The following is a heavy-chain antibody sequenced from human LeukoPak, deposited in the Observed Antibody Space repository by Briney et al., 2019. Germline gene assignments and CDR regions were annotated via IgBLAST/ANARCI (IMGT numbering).Heavy chain of an antibody. CDR2: ISGSGGST. Sequence: GGSLRLSCAASGFSFSTYGMSWVRQAPGKGLEWVSTISGSGGSTYYADSVKGRFTISRDNPKNTLSLQMNSLRAEDTAVYCCAKASSSSWYLFDYWGQGTLVIVSS. J-gene: IGHJ4*02. CDR1: GFSFSTYG. D-gene: IGHD6-13*01. CDR3: AKASSSSWYLFDY. V-gene: IGHV3-23*01.